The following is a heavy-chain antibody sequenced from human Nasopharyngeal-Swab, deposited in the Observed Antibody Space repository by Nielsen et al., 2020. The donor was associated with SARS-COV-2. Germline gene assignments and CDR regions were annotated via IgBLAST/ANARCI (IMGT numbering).Heavy chain of an antibody. CDR3: ARDLNWHGAFDI. D-gene: IGHD1-1*01. V-gene: IGHV4-31*03. Sequence: SETLSLTCTVSGCSISSGGYYWSWIRQHPGKGLEWIGYIYYSGSTYYNPSLKSRVTISVDTSKNQFSLKLSSVTAADTAVYYCARDLNWHGAFDIWGQGTMVTVSS. J-gene: IGHJ3*02. CDR2: IYYSGST. CDR1: GCSISSGGYY.